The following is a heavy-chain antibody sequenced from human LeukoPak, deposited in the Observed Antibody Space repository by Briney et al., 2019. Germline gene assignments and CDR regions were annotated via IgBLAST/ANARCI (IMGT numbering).Heavy chain of an antibody. Sequence: GGSLRLSCAASGFTFRSYDMHWVRQPPGKGLEWVAVVWYDESNKYYVDSVKGRFTISRDNSKNTLYLQMNSLRVEDTALYYCAREDSSGAFDIWGQGTMVTVSS. CDR3: AREDSSGAFDI. J-gene: IGHJ3*02. CDR2: VWYDESNK. CDR1: GFTFRSYD. V-gene: IGHV3-33*01. D-gene: IGHD3-22*01.